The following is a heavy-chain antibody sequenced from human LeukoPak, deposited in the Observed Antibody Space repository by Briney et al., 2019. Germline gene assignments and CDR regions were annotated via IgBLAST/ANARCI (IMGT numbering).Heavy chain of an antibody. D-gene: IGHD6-19*01. Sequence: PGRSLRLSCAASGFTFSSYGMHWVRQAPGKGLEWVAVISYDGSNKYYADSVKGRFTISRDNSKNTLYPQMNSLRAEDTAVYYCAKDRVAVAGTFEYFDYWGQGTLVTVSS. CDR1: GFTFSSYG. J-gene: IGHJ4*02. V-gene: IGHV3-30*18. CDR3: AKDRVAVAGTFEYFDY. CDR2: ISYDGSNK.